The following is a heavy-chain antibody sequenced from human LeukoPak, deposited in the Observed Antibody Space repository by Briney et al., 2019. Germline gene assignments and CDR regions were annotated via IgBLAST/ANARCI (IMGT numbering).Heavy chain of an antibody. CDR2: IKQHGSET. CDR1: GCTFSRFW. Sequence: GGSLSLSCAAAGCTFSRFWMSWVRQAPGKGLEWVASIKQHGSETYYVDSVKGRFTTSGDNAKNSLYLQMNSLRAEDTAVYYCARGEDIVVVPAAMLDYWGQGTLVTVSS. D-gene: IGHD2-2*01. CDR3: ARGEDIVVVPAAMLDY. J-gene: IGHJ4*02. V-gene: IGHV3-7*04.